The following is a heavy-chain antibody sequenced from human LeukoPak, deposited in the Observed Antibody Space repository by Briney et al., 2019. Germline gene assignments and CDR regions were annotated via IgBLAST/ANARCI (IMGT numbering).Heavy chain of an antibody. CDR1: GGSISSYY. CDR2: IYTSGST. CDR3: ARDIAGFAEKNWFDP. J-gene: IGHJ5*02. V-gene: IGHV4-4*07. D-gene: IGHD1-20*01. Sequence: PSETLSLTCTVSGGSISSYYWSWVRQPAGKGLEWIGRIYTSGSTNYNPSLKSRVTMSVDTSKNQFSLKLSSVTAADTAVYYCARDIAGFAEKNWFDPWGQGTLVTVSS.